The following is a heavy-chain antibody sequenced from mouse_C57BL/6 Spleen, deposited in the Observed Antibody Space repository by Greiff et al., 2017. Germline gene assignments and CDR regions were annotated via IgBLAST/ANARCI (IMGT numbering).Heavy chain of an antibody. Sequence: QVQLQQSGAELARPGASVKLSCKASGYTFTSYGISWVKQRTGQGLEWIGEIHPRSGNTYYNEKFKGKATLTADKSSSTAYMELRSLTSEDSAVYFCWYYYGSSYGFAYWGQGTLVTVSA. CDR3: WYYYGSSYGFAY. J-gene: IGHJ3*01. V-gene: IGHV1-81*01. D-gene: IGHD1-1*01. CDR2: IHPRSGNT. CDR1: GYTFTSYG.